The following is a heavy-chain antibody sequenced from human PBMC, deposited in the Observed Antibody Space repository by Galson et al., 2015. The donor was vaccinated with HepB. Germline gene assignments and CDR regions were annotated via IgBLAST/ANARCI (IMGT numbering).Heavy chain of an antibody. CDR2: ISAYNGNT. Sequence: SVKVSCKVSGYTLTELSMHWVRQAPGQGLEWMGWISAYNGNTNYAQKLQGRVTMTTDTSTSTAYMELRSLRSDDTAVYYCARLLVEDWFDPWGQGTLVTVSS. CDR3: ARLLVEDWFDP. D-gene: IGHD1-26*01. J-gene: IGHJ5*02. CDR1: GYTLTELS. V-gene: IGHV1-18*01.